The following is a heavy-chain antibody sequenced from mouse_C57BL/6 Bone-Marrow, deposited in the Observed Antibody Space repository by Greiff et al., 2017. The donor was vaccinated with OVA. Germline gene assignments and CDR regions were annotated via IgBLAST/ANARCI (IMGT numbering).Heavy chain of an antibody. Sequence: QVQLKESGAELARPGASVKLSCKASGYTFTSYGISWVKQRTGQGLEWIGEIYPRSGNTYYNEKFKGKATLTADKSSSTAYMELRSLTSEDSAVYFCARWRQLRLQDYFDYWGQGTTLTVSS. CDR1: GYTFTSYG. J-gene: IGHJ2*01. CDR3: ARWRQLRLQDYFDY. CDR2: IYPRSGNT. D-gene: IGHD3-2*02. V-gene: IGHV1-81*01.